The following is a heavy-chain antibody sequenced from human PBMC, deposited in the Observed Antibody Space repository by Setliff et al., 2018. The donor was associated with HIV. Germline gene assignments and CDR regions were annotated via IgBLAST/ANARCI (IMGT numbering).Heavy chain of an antibody. J-gene: IGHJ3*02. D-gene: IGHD5-12*01. V-gene: IGHV3-7*01. Sequence: PGGSLRLSCAASGFTFSSYWMSWVRQAPGKGLEWVANIKQDGSEKYYVDSVKGRFTISRDNAKNSLYLQMNSLRAEDTAVYYCASRGIYLSDAFDIWGQGTLVTVSS. CDR1: GFTFSSYW. CDR2: IKQDGSEK. CDR3: ASRGIYLSDAFDI.